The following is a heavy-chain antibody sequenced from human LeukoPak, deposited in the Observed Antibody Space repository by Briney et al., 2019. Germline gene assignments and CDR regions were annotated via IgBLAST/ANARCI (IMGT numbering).Heavy chain of an antibody. V-gene: IGHV3-23*01. CDR3: AQSRGEQWLVYY. D-gene: IGHD6-19*01. CDR1: GFTFSSYA. J-gene: IGHJ4*02. Sequence: GGSLRLSCAASGFTFSSYAMSWVRQAPGKGLEWVAVIIGSGGSTYYADSVKGRFTISRDNSKNTLYLQMNSLRAEDTAVYYCAQSRGEQWLVYYWGQGTLVRVSS. CDR2: IIGSGGST.